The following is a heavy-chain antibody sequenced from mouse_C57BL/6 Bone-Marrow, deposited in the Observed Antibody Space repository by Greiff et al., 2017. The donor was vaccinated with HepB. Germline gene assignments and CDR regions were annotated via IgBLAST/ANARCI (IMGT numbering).Heavy chain of an antibody. Sequence: EVMLVESGGDLVEPGGSLKLSCAASGFTFSSYGMSWVRQTPDKRLEWVATISSGGSYTYYPDSVKGRFTISRDNAKNTLYLQMSSLKSEDTAMYYCARRNWVDYWGQGTTLTVSS. J-gene: IGHJ2*01. CDR2: ISSGGSYT. D-gene: IGHD4-1*01. CDR3: ARRNWVDY. V-gene: IGHV5-6*02. CDR1: GFTFSSYG.